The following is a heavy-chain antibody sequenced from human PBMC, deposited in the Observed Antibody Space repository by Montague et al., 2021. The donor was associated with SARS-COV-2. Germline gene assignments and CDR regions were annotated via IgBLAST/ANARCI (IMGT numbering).Heavy chain of an antibody. D-gene: IGHD3-9*01. Sequence: SETLSLTCTVSGGSISSFYWCWFRQPPGKGLEWIGYIPDSGSTNYNPSLTSRVAISVDTSKNQFPLRLTSATAADTASYYCSRQPHYDGLNGPPDFWGQGTLVTVSS. V-gene: IGHV4-59*08. CDR3: SRQPHYDGLNGPPDF. CDR1: GGSISSFY. CDR2: IPDSGST. J-gene: IGHJ4*02.